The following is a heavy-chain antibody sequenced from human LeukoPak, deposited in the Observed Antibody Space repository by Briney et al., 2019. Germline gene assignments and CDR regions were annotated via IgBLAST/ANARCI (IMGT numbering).Heavy chain of an antibody. CDR1: GFTFSSYW. CDR2: IKQGGSEK. D-gene: IGHD3-9*01. Sequence: GGSLRLSCAASGFTFSSYWMSWVRQAPGKGLEWVANIKQGGSEKYYVDSVKGRFTISRDNAKNSLYLQMNSLRAEDTAVYYCARQNILTGYYFDYWGQGTLVTVSS. J-gene: IGHJ4*02. V-gene: IGHV3-7*01. CDR3: ARQNILTGYYFDY.